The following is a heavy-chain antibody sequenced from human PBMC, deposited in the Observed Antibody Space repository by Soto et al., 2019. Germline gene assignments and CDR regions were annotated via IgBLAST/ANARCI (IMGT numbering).Heavy chain of an antibody. V-gene: IGHV4-30-2*01. D-gene: IGHD6-13*01. CDR2: IYHSGST. CDR1: GGSISSGGYS. CDR3: ASTDSSSWYVSSFDY. Sequence: QLQLQESGSGLVKPSQTLSLTCAVSGGSISSGGYSWSWIRQPPGKGLEWIGYIYHSGSTYYNPSLQSRVTLSVDRAKNPFSLKLSSVTAADTAVYYCASTDSSSWYVSSFDYWGQGTLVTVSS. J-gene: IGHJ4*02.